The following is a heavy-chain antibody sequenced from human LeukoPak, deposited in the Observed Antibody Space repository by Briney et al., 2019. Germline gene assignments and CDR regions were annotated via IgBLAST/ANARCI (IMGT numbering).Heavy chain of an antibody. V-gene: IGHV3-66*01. CDR2: IYSDAST. CDR1: GFTVSTNN. Sequence: GGSLRLSCAASGFTVSTNNMNWVRQAPGKGLEWVSLIYSDASTFYSDSVKGRFTISRDNSKNTLYLQMNSLRAKDTAVYYCARDLGVWGQGTTVTVSS. CDR3: ARDLGV. J-gene: IGHJ6*02.